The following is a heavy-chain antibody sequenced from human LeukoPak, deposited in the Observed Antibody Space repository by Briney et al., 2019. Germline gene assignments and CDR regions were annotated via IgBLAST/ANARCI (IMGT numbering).Heavy chain of an antibody. D-gene: IGHD6-19*01. V-gene: IGHV4-34*01. CDR2: INHSGST. Sequence: PSETLSLTCSVSGDSIIGYYWSWIRQPPGKGLEWIGEINHSGSTNYNPSLKSRVTISVDTSKNQFSLKLSSVTAADTAVYYCARKPRGAIAVAGTRNLRYFDLWGRGTLVTVSS. J-gene: IGHJ2*01. CDR3: ARKPRGAIAVAGTRNLRYFDL. CDR1: GDSIIGYY.